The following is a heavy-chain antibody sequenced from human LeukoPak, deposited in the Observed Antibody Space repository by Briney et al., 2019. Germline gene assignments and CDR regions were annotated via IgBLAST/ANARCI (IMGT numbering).Heavy chain of an antibody. J-gene: IGHJ4*02. CDR3: ATAGQWRFDS. Sequence: GGSLRLSCAASGFTFSNYAMSWVRQAPGKGLVWVSRLSPDGGTIDYSDSVRGRFTISRDNAKDTLYLQMSSLRVDDTAVYYCATAGQWRFDSWGLGTLVTVSS. V-gene: IGHV3-23*01. D-gene: IGHD6-19*01. CDR1: GFTFSNYA. CDR2: LSPDGGTI.